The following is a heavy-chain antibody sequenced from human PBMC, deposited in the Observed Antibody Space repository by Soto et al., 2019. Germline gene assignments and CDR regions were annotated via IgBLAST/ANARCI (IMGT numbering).Heavy chain of an antibody. CDR2: IVVGSGNT. CDR1: GFTFTSSA. Sequence: GASVKVSCKASGFTFTSSAVQWVRQARGQRLEWIGWIVVGSGNTNYAQKYQERVTITRDMSTSTAYMKLSSLRSEDTAVYYYAAIRYGDYPLYYYYGMDVWGQGTTVTVSS. CDR3: AAIRYGDYPLYYYYGMDV. V-gene: IGHV1-58*01. D-gene: IGHD4-17*01. J-gene: IGHJ6*02.